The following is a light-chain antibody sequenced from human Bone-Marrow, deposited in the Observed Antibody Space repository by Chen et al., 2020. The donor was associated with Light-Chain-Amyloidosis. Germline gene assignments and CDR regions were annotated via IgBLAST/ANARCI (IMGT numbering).Light chain of an antibody. V-gene: IGLV2-18*02. CDR3: SSHTSSSTWV. CDR1: SSDVGSYNR. Sequence: QSALTQPPSGSGSPGQSVTISCTGTSSDVGSYNRVSWYQQPPGTAPKLMIYEVSNRPSGVPDRFSGSKSGNTASLTISGLQAEDEADYYCSSHTSSSTWVFGGGTKLTVL. CDR2: EVS. J-gene: IGLJ3*02.